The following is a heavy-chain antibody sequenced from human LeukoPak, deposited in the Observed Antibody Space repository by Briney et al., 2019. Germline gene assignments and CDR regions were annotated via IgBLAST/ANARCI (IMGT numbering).Heavy chain of an antibody. CDR2: INPNSGGT. CDR3: ARDEYCSSTSCPHKGNWFDP. J-gene: IGHJ5*02. CDR1: GYTFTGYY. D-gene: IGHD2-2*01. V-gene: IGHV1-2*02. Sequence: ASVKVSCKASGYTFTGYYMHWVRQAPGQGLEWMGWINPNSGGTNYAQKFQGRVTMTRGTSISTAYMELSRLRSDDTAVYYCARDEYCSSTSCPHKGNWFDPWGQGTLVTVSS.